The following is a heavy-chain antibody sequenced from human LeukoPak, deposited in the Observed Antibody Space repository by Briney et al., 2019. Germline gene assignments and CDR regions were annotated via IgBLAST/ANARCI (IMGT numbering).Heavy chain of an antibody. J-gene: IGHJ6*02. CDR3: ASSGYRYGMDV. V-gene: IGHV4-59*01. CDR1: GGSISSYY. Sequence: SETLSLTCTVSGGSISSYYWSWIRQPPGKGLEWIGYIYYSGSTNYNPSLKSRVTISVDTSKNQFSLKLSSVTAADTAVYYCASSGYRYGMDVWGQGTMVTVSS. CDR2: IYYSGST. D-gene: IGHD3-22*01.